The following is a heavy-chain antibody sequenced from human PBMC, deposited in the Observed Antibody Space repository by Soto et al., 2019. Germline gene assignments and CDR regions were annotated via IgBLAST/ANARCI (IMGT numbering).Heavy chain of an antibody. D-gene: IGHD5-12*01. CDR1: GYSFTSYW. J-gene: IGHJ6*02. V-gene: IGHV5-10-1*01. CDR2: IDPSDSYT. Sequence: PXESLTISCKGSGYSFTSYWISLVRQMPGKGLEWMGRIDPSDSYTNYSPSFQGHVTISADKSISTAYLQWSSLKASDTAMYYCAVDIVATDGVNYGMDVWGQGTTVTVSS. CDR3: AVDIVATDGVNYGMDV.